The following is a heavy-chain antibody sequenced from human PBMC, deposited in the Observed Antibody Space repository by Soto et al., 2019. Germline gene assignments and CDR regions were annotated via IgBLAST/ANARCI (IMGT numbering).Heavy chain of an antibody. Sequence: GGSLRLSCAASGFTFSSYEMNWVRQAPGKGLEWVSYISSSGSTIYYADSVKGQFTISRDNAKNSLYLQMNSLRAEDTAFYYCARDKSVACPLDYWGQGTLVTVSS. D-gene: IGHD6-19*01. J-gene: IGHJ4*02. CDR3: ARDKSVACPLDY. CDR2: ISSSGSTI. V-gene: IGHV3-48*03. CDR1: GFTFSSYE.